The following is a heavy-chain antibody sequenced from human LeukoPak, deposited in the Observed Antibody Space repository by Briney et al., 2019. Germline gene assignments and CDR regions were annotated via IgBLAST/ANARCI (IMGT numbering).Heavy chain of an antibody. CDR1: GGSFSGYY. J-gene: IGHJ4*02. Sequence: SETLSLTCAVYGGSFSGYYWSWIRQPPGKGLEWIREINHSGSTNYNPSLKSRVTISVDTSKNQFSLKLSSVTAADTAVYYCARRYSSSWYRTFDYWGQGTLVTVSS. V-gene: IGHV4-34*01. D-gene: IGHD6-13*01. CDR2: INHSGST. CDR3: ARRYSSSWYRTFDY.